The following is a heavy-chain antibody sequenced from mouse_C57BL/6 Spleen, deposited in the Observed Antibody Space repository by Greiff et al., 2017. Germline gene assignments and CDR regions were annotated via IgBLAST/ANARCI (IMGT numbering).Heavy chain of an antibody. CDR3: ARFSNYYFDY. V-gene: IGHV1-80*01. J-gene: IGHJ2*01. Sequence: QVQLKESGAELVKPGASVKISCKASGYAFSSYWMNWVKQRPGKGLEWIGQIYPGDGDTNYNGKFKGKATLTADKSSSTAYIQLSSLTSEDSAFYFCARFSNYYFDYWGQGTTLTVSS. CDR1: GYAFSSYW. D-gene: IGHD2-5*01. CDR2: IYPGDGDT.